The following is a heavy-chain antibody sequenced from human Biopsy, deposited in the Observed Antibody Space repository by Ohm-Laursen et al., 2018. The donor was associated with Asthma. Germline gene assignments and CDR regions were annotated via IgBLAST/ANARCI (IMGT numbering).Heavy chain of an antibody. V-gene: IGHV3-33*01. J-gene: IGHJ5*02. CDR3: ASESYLRGFGHTLDL. CDR1: GFTFRHYA. Sequence: SLRLSCTAPGFTFRHYALHWVRQAPGKGLEWVAFILSDGGEPSYADSVKGRFSISRDNSKSTVYLQMNSLRAGDTAVYYCASESYLRGFGHTLDLWGQGTQVTFS. CDR2: ILSDGGEP. D-gene: IGHD5-12*01.